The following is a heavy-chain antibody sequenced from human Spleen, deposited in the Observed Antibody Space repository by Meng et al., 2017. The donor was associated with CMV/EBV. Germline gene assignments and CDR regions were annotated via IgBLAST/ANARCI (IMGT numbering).Heavy chain of an antibody. CDR1: GGTFSDYT. CDR3: TSVRSRSWHWYSDL. J-gene: IGHJ2*01. V-gene: IGHV1-69*01. Sequence: ASGGTFSDYTINWVRQAPGQGLEWMGGIIPVFGTTNYAQEFQGRFTITADEATRTVHLEVSDLRSEDTAVYFCTSVRSRSWHWYSDLWGRGTLVTVSS. D-gene: IGHD6-13*01. CDR2: IIPVFGTT.